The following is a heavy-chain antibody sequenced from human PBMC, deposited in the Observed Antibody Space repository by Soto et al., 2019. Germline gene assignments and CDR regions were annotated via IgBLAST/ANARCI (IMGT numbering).Heavy chain of an antibody. CDR2: IYYSGST. J-gene: IGHJ6*03. D-gene: IGHD3-3*01. V-gene: IGHV4-59*08. CDR3: ARHPQRSDYDFWSGPPRDYYYYMDV. CDR1: GGSISSYY. Sequence: SETLSLTCTVSGGSISSYYWSWIRQPPGKGLEWIGYIYYSGSTNYNPSLKSRVTISVDTSKNQFSLKLSSVTAADTAVYYCARHPQRSDYDFWSGPPRDYYYYMDVWGKGTTVTVSS.